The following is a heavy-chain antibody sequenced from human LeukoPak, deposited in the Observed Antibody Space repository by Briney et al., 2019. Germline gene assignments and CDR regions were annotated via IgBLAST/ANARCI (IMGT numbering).Heavy chain of an antibody. CDR1: GFTFSSYA. J-gene: IGHJ4*02. CDR2: ISYDGSKK. Sequence: PGGSLRLSCAASGFTFSSYAMHWVRQAPGKGLEWVAVISYDGSKKYYADSVKGRFTISRDNSKNTLYLQMNSLRAEDTAVYYCAKAGGGYDLSSYFDYWGQGTLVTVSS. V-gene: IGHV3-30*04. CDR3: AKAGGGYDLSSYFDY. D-gene: IGHD5-12*01.